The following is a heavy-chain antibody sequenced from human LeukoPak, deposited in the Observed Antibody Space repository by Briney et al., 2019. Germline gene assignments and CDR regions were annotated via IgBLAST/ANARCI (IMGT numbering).Heavy chain of an antibody. D-gene: IGHD4/OR15-4a*01. CDR2: TYPGDSDT. CDR1: GYSFTNYW. V-gene: IGHV5-51*01. Sequence: PGESLKISCKASGYSFTNYWIGWVRQMPGKGLEWMGTTYPGDSDTRYSPSFQGQVTISVDKSINTAYLQWSSLKASDTAMYYCARGANGFDPWGQGTLVTVSS. J-gene: IGHJ5*02. CDR3: ARGANGFDP.